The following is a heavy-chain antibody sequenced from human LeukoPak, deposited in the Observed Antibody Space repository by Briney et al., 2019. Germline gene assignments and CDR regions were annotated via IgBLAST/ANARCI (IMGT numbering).Heavy chain of an antibody. CDR2: ISSSGSTI. CDR1: GFTFSSYE. CDR3: AREDWNQGGYYYGMDV. V-gene: IGHV3-48*03. Sequence: GGSLRLSCAASGFTFSSYEMNWVRQAPGKGLEWVSYISSSGSTIYYADSVKGRFTISRDNAKNSLYLQMNSLRAEDTAVYYRAREDWNQGGYYYGMDVWGQGTTVTVSS. D-gene: IGHD1-1*01. J-gene: IGHJ6*02.